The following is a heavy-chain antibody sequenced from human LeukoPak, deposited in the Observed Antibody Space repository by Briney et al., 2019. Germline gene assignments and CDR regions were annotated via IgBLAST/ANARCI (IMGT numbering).Heavy chain of an antibody. J-gene: IGHJ4*02. V-gene: IGHV3-23*01. CDR3: AKTRGGVVAPTSDY. Sequence: GGSLRLSSAASGFIFSSYAMSWVRQAPGKGLEGVSVISGSGGSTYYADSVKGQFTISRDNSKNTLYLQMNSLRVEDTAVYYCAKTRGGVVAPTSDYWGQGTLVTVSS. CDR2: ISGSGGST. CDR1: GFIFSSYA. D-gene: IGHD5-12*01.